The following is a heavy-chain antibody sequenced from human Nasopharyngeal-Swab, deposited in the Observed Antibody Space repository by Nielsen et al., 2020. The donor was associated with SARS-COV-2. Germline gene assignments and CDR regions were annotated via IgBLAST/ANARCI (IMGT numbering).Heavy chain of an antibody. CDR1: GGFVSSGSYY. CDR2: IYYSGST. J-gene: IGHJ5*02. CDR3: TSGFGWDLLNWFDP. D-gene: IGHD4-23*01. Sequence: SESLSLTCTVSGGFVSSGSYYWSWIRQPPGKGLEWIGYIYYSGSTNYNPSLKSRVTISVDTSKNQFSLKLSSVTAADTAVYYCTSGFGWDLLNWFDPWSQGTLVTVSS. V-gene: IGHV4-61*01.